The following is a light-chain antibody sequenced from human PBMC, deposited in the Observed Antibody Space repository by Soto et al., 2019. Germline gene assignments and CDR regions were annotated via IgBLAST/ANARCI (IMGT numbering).Light chain of an antibody. CDR3: TSYTGSTTRVV. CDR1: SSDIGGYDS. Sequence: QSALTQPASVSGSPGQSITISCTGTSSDIGGYDSVSWYQQYPGKAPKLMIYDVSNRPSGVSNRFSGSKSGNTASLTISGLQAEDEADYYCTSYTGSTTRVVFGGGTKLTVL. CDR2: DVS. V-gene: IGLV2-14*01. J-gene: IGLJ2*01.